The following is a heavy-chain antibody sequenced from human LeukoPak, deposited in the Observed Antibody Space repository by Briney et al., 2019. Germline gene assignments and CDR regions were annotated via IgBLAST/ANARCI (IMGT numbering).Heavy chain of an antibody. V-gene: IGHV3-21*01. D-gene: IGHD5-18*01. J-gene: IGHJ4*02. CDR3: ARVEEKVGKIQPFDY. CDR1: GFTFSSYS. CDR2: ISSSSSYI. Sequence: GGSLRLSCAASGFTFSSYSMNWVRQAPGKGLEWVSSISSSSSYIYYADSVKGRFTISRDNAKNSLYMQMNSLRAEDTAVYYWARVEEKVGKIQPFDYWGQGTLVTVSS.